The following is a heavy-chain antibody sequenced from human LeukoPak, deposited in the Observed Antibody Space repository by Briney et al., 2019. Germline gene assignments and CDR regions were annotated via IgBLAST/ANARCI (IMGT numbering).Heavy chain of an antibody. V-gene: IGHV4-59*01. J-gene: IGHJ2*01. CDR2: ISHTGST. CDR3: ARGWCNSGWYGCFDL. D-gene: IGHD6-19*01. Sequence: PSETLSLTCTVSGGSISSYYWSWIRQPLGKGLEWIAYISHTGSTNYNPSLKSRTNISIDTSKNQFSLNLKSVTAADTAVYYCARGWCNSGWYGCFDLWGRGTLVTVSS. CDR1: GGSISSYY.